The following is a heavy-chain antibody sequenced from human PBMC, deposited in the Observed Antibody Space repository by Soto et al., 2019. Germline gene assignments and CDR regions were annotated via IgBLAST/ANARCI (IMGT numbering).Heavy chain of an antibody. J-gene: IGHJ4*02. CDR3: AKEEQSMIVVVIKADY. Sequence: HPGGSLRLSCAASGFTFSSYAMSWVRQAPGKGLEWVSAISGSGGSTYYADSVKGRFTISRDNSKNTLYLQMNSLRAEDTAVYYCAKEEQSMIVVVIKADYWGQGTLVTVSS. CDR1: GFTFSSYA. CDR2: ISGSGGST. D-gene: IGHD3-22*01. V-gene: IGHV3-23*01.